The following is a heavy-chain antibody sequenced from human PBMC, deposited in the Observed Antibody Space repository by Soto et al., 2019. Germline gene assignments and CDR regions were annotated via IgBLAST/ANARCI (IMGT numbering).Heavy chain of an antibody. Sequence: EVQLVQSGAEVKKPGESLKISCKGSGYSFTSYWIGWVRQMPGKGLEWMGIIYPGDSDTRYSPSFQGQVTISADKSISTAYLQWSSLKASDTAMYYCARHLGYCSGGSCYPNPTYYYYYMDVWGKGTTVTVSS. CDR3: ARHLGYCSGGSCYPNPTYYYYYMDV. CDR1: GYSFTSYW. D-gene: IGHD2-15*01. V-gene: IGHV5-51*01. CDR2: IYPGDSDT. J-gene: IGHJ6*03.